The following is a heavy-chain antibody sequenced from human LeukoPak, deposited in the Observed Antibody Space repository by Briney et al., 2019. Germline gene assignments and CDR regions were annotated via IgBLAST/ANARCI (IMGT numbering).Heavy chain of an antibody. D-gene: IGHD5-18*01. CDR1: GFTFSSYA. Sequence: GGSLRLSCAASGFTFSSYAMSWVRQAPGKALEGVSAISGSGGSTYYADSVKGRFTISRDNSKNTLYLQMNSLRAEDTAVYYCAKAESYSYGYFDYWGQGTLVTVSS. CDR3: AKAESYSYGYFDY. CDR2: ISGSGGST. J-gene: IGHJ4*01. V-gene: IGHV3-23*01.